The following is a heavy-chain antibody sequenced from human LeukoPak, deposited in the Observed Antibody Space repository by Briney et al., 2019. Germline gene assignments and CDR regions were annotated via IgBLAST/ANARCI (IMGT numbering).Heavy chain of an antibody. D-gene: IGHD3-22*01. Sequence: ASVKVSCKASGGTFSSYAISWVRQAPGQGLEWMGGIIPIFGTANYAQKFQGRVTITTDESTSTAYMELSSLRSEDTAVYYCARLQYDSSGREDDYWGQGTLVTVSS. V-gene: IGHV1-69*05. J-gene: IGHJ4*02. CDR1: GGTFSSYA. CDR2: IIPIFGTA. CDR3: ARLQYDSSGREDDY.